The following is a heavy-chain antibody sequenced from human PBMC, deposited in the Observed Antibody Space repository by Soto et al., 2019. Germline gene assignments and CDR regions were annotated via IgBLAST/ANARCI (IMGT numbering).Heavy chain of an antibody. CDR1: GFTFSSYA. D-gene: IGHD2-8*01. CDR2: ISGSGGST. CDR3: AKDNCEMAYAMQGCYGMDV. V-gene: IGHV3-23*01. Sequence: GGSLRLSCAASGFTFSSYAMSWVRQAPGKGLEWVSAISGSGGSTYYADSVKGRFTISRDNSKNTLYLQMNSLRAEDTAVYYCAKDNCEMAYAMQGCYGMDVWGQGTLVTVSS. J-gene: IGHJ6*02.